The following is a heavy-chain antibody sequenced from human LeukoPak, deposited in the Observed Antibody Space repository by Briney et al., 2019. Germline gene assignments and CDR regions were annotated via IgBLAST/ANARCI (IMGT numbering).Heavy chain of an antibody. CDR2: IYYSGST. D-gene: IGHD4-11*01. V-gene: IGHV4-31*03. CDR1: GGSISGGGYY. Sequence: SQTLSLTCTVSGGSISGGGYYWSWIRQHPGEGLEWIGYIYYSGSTYYNPSLKSRVTISTDRPKNQFSLQLTSVTAADTAVYYCARDDGYSADYWGQGTLVTVSS. J-gene: IGHJ4*02. CDR3: ARDDGYSADY.